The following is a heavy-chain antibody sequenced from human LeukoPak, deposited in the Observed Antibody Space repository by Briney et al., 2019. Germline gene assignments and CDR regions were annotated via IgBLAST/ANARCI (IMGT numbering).Heavy chain of an antibody. Sequence: GGSLRLSCAASGFTFSSYEMSWVRQAPGKGLEWVSSISGSGDSTYYADSVKGRFTISRDNSKNTLYLQMNSLRAEDTAVYYCAKDRGIISDYWGQGTLVTVSS. J-gene: IGHJ4*02. CDR2: ISGSGDST. CDR1: GFTFSSYE. V-gene: IGHV3-23*01. D-gene: IGHD3-10*01. CDR3: AKDRGIISDY.